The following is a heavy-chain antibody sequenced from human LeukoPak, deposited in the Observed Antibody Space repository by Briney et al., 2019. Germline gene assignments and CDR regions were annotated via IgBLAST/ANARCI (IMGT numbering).Heavy chain of an antibody. CDR2: IYYSGST. J-gene: IGHJ4*02. CDR1: GRSFSGYY. CDR3: ASLSGFYLD. V-gene: IGHV4-31*11. D-gene: IGHD3-22*01. Sequence: SETLSLTCAVYGRSFSGYYWSWIRQHPGKGLEWIGYIYYSGSTYYSPSLKSRVTISVDTSKNQFSLKLNSVTAADTAVYYCASLSGFYLDWGQGTLVTVSS.